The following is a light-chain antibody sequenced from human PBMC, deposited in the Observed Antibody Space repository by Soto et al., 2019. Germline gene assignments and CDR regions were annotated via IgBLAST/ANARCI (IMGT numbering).Light chain of an antibody. CDR3: QHSGSSLWT. CDR2: GTS. CDR1: QTVSRMY. J-gene: IGKJ1*01. V-gene: IGKV3-20*01. Sequence: EVVLRESPVTRSLSLGEIATLSCRASQTVSRMYLSWFQQKPGQAHRLLIYGTSTRDTGIPDRFSGSGSGTDFTLTISRLEPEDFAVYFCQHSGSSLWTFGQGTKVDIK.